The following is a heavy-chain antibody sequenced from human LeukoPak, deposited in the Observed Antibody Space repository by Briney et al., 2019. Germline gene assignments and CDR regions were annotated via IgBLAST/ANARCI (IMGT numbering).Heavy chain of an antibody. Sequence: ASVKVSCKASGYTFTSYGISWVRQAPGQGLEWMGWISAYNGNTNYAQKLQGRVTMTTDTSTSTAYMELRSLRSDDTAVYYCARAQDGYCSSTSCYMVNWFDPWGQGTLVTVSS. CDR1: GYTFTSYG. V-gene: IGHV1-18*01. D-gene: IGHD2-2*02. CDR3: ARAQDGYCSSTSCYMVNWFDP. J-gene: IGHJ5*02. CDR2: ISAYNGNT.